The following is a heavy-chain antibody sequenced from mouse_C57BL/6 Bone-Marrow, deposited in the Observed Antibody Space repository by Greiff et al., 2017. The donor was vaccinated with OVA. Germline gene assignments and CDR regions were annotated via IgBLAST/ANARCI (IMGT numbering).Heavy chain of an antibody. V-gene: IGHV1-22*01. CDR2: IYPNNGGT. D-gene: IGHD2-5*01. J-gene: IGHJ3*01. CDR3: AGAYYSNTWFAY. CDR1: GYTFTDYN. Sequence: EVQLQQSGPELVKPGASVKMSCKASGYTFTDYNMHWVKQSHGKSLEWIGYIYPNNGGTSYNQKFKGKATLTVNKSSSTAYMELRSLTSEDSAVYYCAGAYYSNTWFAYWGQGTLVTVSA.